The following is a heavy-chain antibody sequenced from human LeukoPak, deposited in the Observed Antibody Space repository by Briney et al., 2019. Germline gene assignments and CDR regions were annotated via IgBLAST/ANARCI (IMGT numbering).Heavy chain of an antibody. J-gene: IGHJ4*02. D-gene: IGHD6-19*01. CDR1: GFTFSEYY. Sequence: GGSVRLSCAASGFTFSEYYMSWIRQAPGKGLEWVSDISSTADIVSYADFVLGRFTISRDNGDDSLSLQLNNLRAEDTAVYYCARETVAGTFDYWSQRTMVTVSS. CDR2: ISSTADIV. V-gene: IGHV3-11*01. CDR3: ARETVAGTFDY.